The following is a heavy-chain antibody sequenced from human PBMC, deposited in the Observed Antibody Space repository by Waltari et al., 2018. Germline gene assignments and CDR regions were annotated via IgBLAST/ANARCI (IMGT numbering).Heavy chain of an antibody. Sequence: QVQLQESGPGLVKPSETLSLTCPVSGGSISSHYWSWIRQPPGKGLEWIGYIYYSGSTNYNPSLKSRVTISVDTSKNQFSLKLSSVTAADTAVYYCARDLRGDWYFDLWGRGTLVTVSS. J-gene: IGHJ2*01. V-gene: IGHV4-59*11. CDR3: ARDLRGDWYFDL. D-gene: IGHD3-16*01. CDR2: IYYSGST. CDR1: GGSISSHY.